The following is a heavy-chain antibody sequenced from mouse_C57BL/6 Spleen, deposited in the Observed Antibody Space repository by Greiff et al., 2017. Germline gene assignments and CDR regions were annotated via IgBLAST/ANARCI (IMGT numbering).Heavy chain of an antibody. CDR1: GFTFSSYG. CDR3: ARHTGYWYFDV. J-gene: IGHJ1*03. CDR2: ISSGGSYT. Sequence: EVKLVVSGGDLVKPGGSLKLSCAASGFTFSSYGMSWVRQTPDKRLEWVATISSGGSYTYYPDSVKGRFTISRDNAKNTLYLQMSSLKSEDTAMYYCARHTGYWYFDVWGTGTTVTVSS. V-gene: IGHV5-6*02.